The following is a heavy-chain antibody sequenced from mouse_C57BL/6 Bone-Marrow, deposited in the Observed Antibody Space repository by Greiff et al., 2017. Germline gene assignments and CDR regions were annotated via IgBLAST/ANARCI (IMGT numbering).Heavy chain of an antibody. CDR2: IDPSDSYT. V-gene: IGHV1-59*01. D-gene: IGHD1-1*01. CDR1: GYTFTSYW. Sequence: QVQLQQSGAELVRPGTSVKLSCKASGYTFTSYWMHWVKQRPGQGLEWIGVIDPSDSYTNYNQKFKGKATLTVDTSSSTAYMQLSSLTSEDSAVYYCARYYYGSSYDAYWGQGTLVTVSA. CDR3: ARYYYGSSYDAY. J-gene: IGHJ3*01.